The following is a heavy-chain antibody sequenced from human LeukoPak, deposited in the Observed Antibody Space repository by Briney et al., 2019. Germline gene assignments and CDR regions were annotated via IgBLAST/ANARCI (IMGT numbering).Heavy chain of an antibody. V-gene: IGHV1-2*05. CDR2: TNPNSRGT. J-gene: IGHJ5*02. D-gene: IGHD5-18*01. CDR1: GYTFTGYY. Sequence: DSVKVCCKASGYTFTGYYMHWVRQARGQGLEWMGRTNPNSRGTTYAQKFQGSVAMTRHTSISTAYMELSRLRSDDPGVYYCASASVLWSYGYNGQWFDPWGQGTLVTVSS. CDR3: ASASVLWSYGYNGQWFDP.